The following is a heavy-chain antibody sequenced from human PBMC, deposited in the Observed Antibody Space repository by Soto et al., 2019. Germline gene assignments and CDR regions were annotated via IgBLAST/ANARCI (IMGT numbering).Heavy chain of an antibody. Sequence: PGGSLRLSCAASGFTFSSYGMHWVRQAPGKGLEWVAVIWYDGSNKYYADSVKGRFTISRDNSKNTLYLQMNSLRAEDTAVYYCARGRGSKYYFDYWGQGTLVTVPS. CDR1: GFTFSSYG. CDR2: IWYDGSNK. CDR3: ARGRGSKYYFDY. V-gene: IGHV3-33*01. J-gene: IGHJ4*02. D-gene: IGHD3-10*01.